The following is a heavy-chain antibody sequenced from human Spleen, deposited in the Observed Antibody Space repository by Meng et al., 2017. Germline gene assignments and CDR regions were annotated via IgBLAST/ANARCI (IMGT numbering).Heavy chain of an antibody. Sequence: ASVKVSCKASGYTFTSYGISWVRQAPGQGLEWMGWISAYNGKTYYAQKLQGRVSMTTDTSTSTVSMELRSLRSDDTAVYYCARNVHCSGGGCYYSFDFWGQGTMVTVSS. CDR1: GYTFTSYG. J-gene: IGHJ3*01. CDR2: ISAYNGKT. D-gene: IGHD2-15*01. CDR3: ARNVHCSGGGCYYSFDF. V-gene: IGHV1-18*01.